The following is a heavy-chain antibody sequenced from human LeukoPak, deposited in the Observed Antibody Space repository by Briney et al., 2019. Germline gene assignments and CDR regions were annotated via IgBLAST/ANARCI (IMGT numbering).Heavy chain of an antibody. V-gene: IGHV3-7*01. CDR1: GFSFSDHW. CDR3: AKWRWRQSEYED. J-gene: IGHJ4*02. CDR2: IKHDGSGK. D-gene: IGHD5-24*01. Sequence: GGSLRLSCEASGFSFSDHWMGWVRQAPGKGLECVANIKHDGSGKEYVDSVKGRFTISRDNAKNSVYLEMSSLRAEDTAVYYCAKWRWRQSEYEDWGQGTLVTVSS.